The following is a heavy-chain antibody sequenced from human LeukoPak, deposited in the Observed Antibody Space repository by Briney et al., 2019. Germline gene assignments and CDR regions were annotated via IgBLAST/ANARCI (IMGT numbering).Heavy chain of an antibody. V-gene: IGHV1-8*01. CDR1: GYTFTSYD. Sequence: ASVKVSCKASGYTFTSYDINWVRQATGQGLEWMGWMNPNSVNTGYAQKFQGRVTMTRNTSIGTAYMELSSLRSEDTAVYYCATGLYCSGGSCHFDYWGQGTLVTVSS. J-gene: IGHJ4*02. CDR2: MNPNSVNT. D-gene: IGHD2-15*01. CDR3: ATGLYCSGGSCHFDY.